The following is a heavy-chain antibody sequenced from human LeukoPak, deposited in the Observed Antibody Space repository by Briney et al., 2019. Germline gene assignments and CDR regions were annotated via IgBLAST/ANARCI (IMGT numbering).Heavy chain of an antibody. CDR1: GGSISSYY. J-gene: IGHJ3*02. CDR3: ARVNNDAFDI. CDR2: IYYSGST. V-gene: IGHV4-59*01. Sequence: PSETLSLTCTVSGGSISSYYWSWIRQPPGRGLEWIGYIYYSGSTSYNPSLKSRVTISVDTSKNQFSLKLSSVTAADTAVYYCARVNNDAFDIWGQGTMVTVSS.